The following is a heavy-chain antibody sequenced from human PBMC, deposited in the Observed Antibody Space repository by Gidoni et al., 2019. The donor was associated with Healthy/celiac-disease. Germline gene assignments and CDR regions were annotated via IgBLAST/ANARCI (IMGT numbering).Heavy chain of an antibody. Sequence: EVQLVESGGGLVQPGRSLRLSCAASGFTFDDSAMQWVRQAPGKGLEWVSGISWNSGSIGYADSVKGRFTISRDNAKNSLYLQMNSLRAEDTALYYCAKDTWTFGEMATLPDYWGQGTLVTVSS. CDR3: AKDTWTFGEMATLPDY. V-gene: IGHV3-9*01. J-gene: IGHJ4*02. CDR1: GFTFDDSA. D-gene: IGHD3-3*01. CDR2: ISWNSGSI.